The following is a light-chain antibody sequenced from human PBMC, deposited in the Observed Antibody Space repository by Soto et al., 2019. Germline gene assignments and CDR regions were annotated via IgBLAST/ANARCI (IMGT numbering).Light chain of an antibody. CDR2: GAS. V-gene: IGKV3-20*01. Sequence: EIVLTQSPGTLALSPCERATLFCSGSQSVSKHYLAWYQQKPGQAPRLLIYGASNRATGIPDRFSGSGSGTDFTLSISRLEPEDFAVYYCQLYGTSPKPFGQGTKVDIK. J-gene: IGKJ1*01. CDR1: QSVSKHY. CDR3: QLYGTSPKP.